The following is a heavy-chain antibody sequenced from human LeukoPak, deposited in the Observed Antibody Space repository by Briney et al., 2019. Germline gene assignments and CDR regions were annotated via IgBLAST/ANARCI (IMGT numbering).Heavy chain of an antibody. V-gene: IGHV4-59*06. CDR2: IYYSGST. D-gene: IGHD6-13*01. J-gene: IGHJ5*02. Sequence: SGTLSLTCTVSGDSISNYYWSWIRQPPGKGLEWIGYIYYSGSTYYNPSLKSRVTISVDTSKNQFSLKLSSVTAADTAVYYCARESRGYSSSWYNWFDPWGQGTLVTVSS. CDR1: GDSISNYY. CDR3: ARESRGYSSSWYNWFDP.